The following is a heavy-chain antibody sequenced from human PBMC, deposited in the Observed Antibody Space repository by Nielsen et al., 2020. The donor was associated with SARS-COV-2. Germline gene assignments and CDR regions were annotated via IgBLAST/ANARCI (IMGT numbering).Heavy chain of an antibody. Sequence: ASVKVSCKASGYTFASYYMHWVRQAPGQGLEWMGIINPSGGSTSYAQKFQGRVTMTRDTFTSTVYMELSSLRSEDTAVYYCARPRRDGYIAPEGAFDIWGQGTMVTVSS. V-gene: IGHV1-46*01. CDR2: INPSGGST. CDR3: ARPRRDGYIAPEGAFDI. D-gene: IGHD5-24*01. J-gene: IGHJ3*02. CDR1: GYTFASYY.